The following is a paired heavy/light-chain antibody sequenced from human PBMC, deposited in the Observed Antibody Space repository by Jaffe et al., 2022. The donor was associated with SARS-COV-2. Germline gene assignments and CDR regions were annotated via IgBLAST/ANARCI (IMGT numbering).Heavy chain of an antibody. V-gene: IGHV3-30*04. D-gene: IGHD3-22*01. CDR2: ISYDGSNK. Sequence: QVQLVESGGGVVQPGRSLRLSCAASGFTFSSYAMHWVRQAPGKGLEWVAVISYDGSNKYYADSVKGRFTISRDNSKNTLYLQMNSLRAEDTAVYYCARWERPLVGNSYDSSGKYYYYYMDVWGKGTTVTVSS. J-gene: IGHJ6*03. CDR3: ARWERPLVGNSYDSSGKYYYYYMDV. CDR1: GFTFSSYA.
Light chain of an antibody. Sequence: QSALTQPRSVSGSPGQSVTISCTGTSSDVGGYNYVSWYQQHPGKAPKLMIYDVSKRPSGVPDRFSGSKSGNTASLTISGLQAEDEADYYCCSYAGSLPYVFGTGTKVTVL. CDR2: DVS. J-gene: IGLJ1*01. V-gene: IGLV2-11*01. CDR3: CSYAGSLPYV. CDR1: SSDVGGYNY.